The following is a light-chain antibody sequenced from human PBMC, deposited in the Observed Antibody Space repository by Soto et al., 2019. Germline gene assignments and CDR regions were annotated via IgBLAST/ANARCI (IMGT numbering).Light chain of an antibody. Sequence: EIVMTQSPATLSVSPGERVTLSCRASQSVSSNLAWYQQKPGQSPRLLIYGASTRATGIPARFSGSGSGTEFTLTISSLQSEDFAVYYCQQYNTWPPWITFGQGTRLEIK. J-gene: IGKJ5*01. V-gene: IGKV3-15*01. CDR1: QSVSSN. CDR3: QQYNTWPPWIT. CDR2: GAS.